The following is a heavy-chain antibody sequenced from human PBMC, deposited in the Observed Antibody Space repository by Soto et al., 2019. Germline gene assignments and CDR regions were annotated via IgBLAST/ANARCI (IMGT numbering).Heavy chain of an antibody. CDR1: GYTFSNYD. J-gene: IGHJ4*02. Sequence: QVQLVQSGAELKKPGASVKVSCKASGYTFSNYDMNWVRQATGQGPEWIGWVNPNNGDTGYAQKFQGRVTLTTDISTTTAYMVLTSLRSEDTAIYYCAKVARKGSAIDFDYWGQGTRITVSS. CDR2: VNPNNGDT. V-gene: IGHV1-8*01. CDR3: AKVARKGSAIDFDY. D-gene: IGHD3-10*01.